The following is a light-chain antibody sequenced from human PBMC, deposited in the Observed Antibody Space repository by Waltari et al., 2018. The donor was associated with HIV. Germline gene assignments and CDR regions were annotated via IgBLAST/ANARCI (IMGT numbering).Light chain of an antibody. CDR3: QQYNNWPLT. V-gene: IGKV3-15*01. CDR1: QSIIIN. J-gene: IGKJ4*01. CDR2: VTS. Sequence: EIVMTQSPATLSGSPGEGVTLSCRASQSIIINLAWYQQKPGQAPRLRMIVTSNRATGVPARFSGSGSGTEFSLTISSLQSEDFAVYYCQQYNNWPLTFGGGTKVEIK.